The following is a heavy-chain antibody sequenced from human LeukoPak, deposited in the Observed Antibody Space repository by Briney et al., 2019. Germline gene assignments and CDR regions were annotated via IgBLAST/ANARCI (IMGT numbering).Heavy chain of an antibody. Sequence: PGGSLRLSCAASGFTFSDYYMSWIRQAPGKGLEWVSAISGSGGSTYYADSVKGRFTISRDNSKNTLYLQMNSLRAEDTAVYYCARVSVTTVTTPDAFDIWGQGTMVTVSS. CDR1: GFTFSDYY. CDR3: ARVSVTTVTTPDAFDI. CDR2: ISGSGGST. D-gene: IGHD4-17*01. V-gene: IGHV3-23*01. J-gene: IGHJ3*02.